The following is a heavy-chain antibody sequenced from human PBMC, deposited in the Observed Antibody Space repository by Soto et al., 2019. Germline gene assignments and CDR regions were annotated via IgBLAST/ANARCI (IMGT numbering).Heavy chain of an antibody. CDR1: GYTFASYA. CDR3: ARRAPPPDY. CDR2: ISAYNGNT. Sequence: QVQLVQSGAEVKKPGASVKVSCKASGYTFASYAISWMRQAPGQGLEWMGWISAYNGNTNYAQKLQGRVTMTTDTTTITASMELRSLRSDDTPVYYWARRAPPPDYWGPATVVCVSS. V-gene: IGHV1-18*01. J-gene: IGHJ4*02.